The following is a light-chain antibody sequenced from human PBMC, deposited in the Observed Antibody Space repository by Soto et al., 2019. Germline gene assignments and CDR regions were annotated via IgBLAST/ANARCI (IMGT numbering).Light chain of an antibody. J-gene: IGLJ3*02. Sequence: QSVLTQPASVSGSPGQSITISCTGTSSYVGGYNYVSWYQQYPGKAPKLMIYDVSNRPSGVSNRFSGSKSGNTASLTISGLQPEDEADYYCSSYTTSSSPVFGGGTKLTVL. V-gene: IGLV2-14*03. CDR2: DVS. CDR3: SSYTTSSSPV. CDR1: SSYVGGYNY.